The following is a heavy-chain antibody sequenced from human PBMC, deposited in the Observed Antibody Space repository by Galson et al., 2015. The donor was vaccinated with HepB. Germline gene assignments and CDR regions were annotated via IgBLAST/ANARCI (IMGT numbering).Heavy chain of an antibody. D-gene: IGHD6-13*01. CDR1: GFTFRSYD. CDR2: ISNSGGFT. CDR3: AKSEKVSRWTILDYFDH. Sequence: SLRLSCAASGFTFRSYDMNWVRQAPGKGLAGVASISNSGGFTYYADSVKGRFTISRDNSKNTLYLQMNSVRAEDTAVYYCAKSEKVSRWTILDYFDHWGQGTLVTVSS. V-gene: IGHV3-23*01. J-gene: IGHJ4*02.